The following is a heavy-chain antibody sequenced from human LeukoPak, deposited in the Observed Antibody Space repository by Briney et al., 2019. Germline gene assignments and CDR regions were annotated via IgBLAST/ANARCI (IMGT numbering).Heavy chain of an antibody. Sequence: GGSLRLSCAASGFTFSSFPMSWVRQAPGKGLQWVSGIAGRGGNTYYADSVEGRFTISRDNSKNTLSLQMDSLRAEDTAVYYCARDRAAFDSWGQGTLVTVSS. D-gene: IGHD6-25*01. V-gene: IGHV3-23*01. CDR2: IAGRGGNT. CDR1: GFTFSSFP. CDR3: ARDRAAFDS. J-gene: IGHJ4*02.